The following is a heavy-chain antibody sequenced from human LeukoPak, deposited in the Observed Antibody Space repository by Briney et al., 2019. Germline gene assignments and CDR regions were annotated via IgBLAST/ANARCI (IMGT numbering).Heavy chain of an antibody. CDR1: GGSFSGYY. D-gene: IGHD3-10*01. CDR2: INHSGST. V-gene: IGHV4-34*01. CDR3: ARGGSGSYYTYNWFDP. J-gene: IGHJ5*02. Sequence: SETLSLTCAVYGGSFSGYYWSWIRQPPGKGLEWIGEINHSGSTNYNPSLKSRVTISVDTSNNQFSLKLRSVTAADTAVYYCARGGSGSYYTYNWFDPWGQGILVTVSS.